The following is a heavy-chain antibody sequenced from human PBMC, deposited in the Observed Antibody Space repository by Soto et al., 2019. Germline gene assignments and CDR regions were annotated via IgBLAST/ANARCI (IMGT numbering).Heavy chain of an antibody. CDR1: GFTFSNYA. J-gene: IGHJ4*02. CDR2: LSYDGNNI. Sequence: QVQLVESGGGVVQPGRSLRLSCAASGFTFSNYAIHWVRQAPGKGLEWVAVLSYDGNNIHYADPVKGRFTVSRDNAKNTLFLQMNRLTTEDTALYYCARGPIGDAAMVTNYFDYWGQGTLVTVSS. CDR3: ARGPIGDAAMVTNYFDY. V-gene: IGHV3-30-3*01. D-gene: IGHD5-18*01.